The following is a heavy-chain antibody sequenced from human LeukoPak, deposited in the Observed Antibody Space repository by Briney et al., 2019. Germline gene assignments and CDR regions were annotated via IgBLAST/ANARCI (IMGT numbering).Heavy chain of an antibody. CDR3: AKDMGGYSYGYLSD. CDR1: EFIVSINY. CDR2: IYSRGDT. Sequence: GGSLRLSCAASEFIVSINYMTWVRQAPGKGLEWVSLIYSRGDTKYADSVKGRFTISRDNSKNTLYLQMSSLRTEDTAVYYCAKDMGGYSYGYLSDWGQGTLVTVSS. V-gene: IGHV3-66*01. J-gene: IGHJ4*02. D-gene: IGHD5-18*01.